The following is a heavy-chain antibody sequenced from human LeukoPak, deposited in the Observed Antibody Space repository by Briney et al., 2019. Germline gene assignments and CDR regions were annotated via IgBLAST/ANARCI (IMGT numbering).Heavy chain of an antibody. V-gene: IGHV3-23*01. D-gene: IGHD3-10*01. J-gene: IGHJ4*02. CDR3: AKAFNYGSGYNYKTFDS. Sequence: QLWGSLRLSCVASGFTFSNSAMSWVRQAPGEGLEWVSGITGTDGSTYYADSVKGRFTISRDNSKSTLYLQMNCLRAEDTALYYCAKAFNYGSGYNYKTFDSWGQGTLVTVSS. CDR1: GFTFSNSA. CDR2: ITGTDGST.